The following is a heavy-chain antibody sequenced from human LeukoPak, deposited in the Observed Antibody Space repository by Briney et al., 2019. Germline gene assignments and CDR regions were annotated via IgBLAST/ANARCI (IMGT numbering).Heavy chain of an antibody. CDR3: AREDAHGGTHFDY. J-gene: IGHJ4*02. D-gene: IGHD4-23*01. Sequence: SETLSLTCTVSGGXINNYYCAWIRQPPGRGPEWIGYVYYSGRTNFNPSLKSRATISLDTSNNHFSLNLSSVTAADTAVYYCAREDAHGGTHFDYWGQGTLVTVSS. CDR2: VYYSGRT. V-gene: IGHV4-59*01. CDR1: GGXINNYY.